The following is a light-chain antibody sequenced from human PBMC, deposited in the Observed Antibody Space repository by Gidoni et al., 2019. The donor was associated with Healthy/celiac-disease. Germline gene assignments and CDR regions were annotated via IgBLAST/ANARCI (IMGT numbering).Light chain of an antibody. V-gene: IGLV2-23*02. CDR1: SSDVWSYNL. J-gene: IGLJ2*01. CDR2: QVT. Sequence: SAMPQPPSDSGSPGQSRTISCHGTSSDVWSYNLVSWYQQLPGKAHKLMIYQVTTQPSGVSNRFSVSKSGNTASRTISCLQAEDEAGYYCCSYAGSSTAVVLGGGTTLTVL. CDR3: CSYAGSSTAVV.